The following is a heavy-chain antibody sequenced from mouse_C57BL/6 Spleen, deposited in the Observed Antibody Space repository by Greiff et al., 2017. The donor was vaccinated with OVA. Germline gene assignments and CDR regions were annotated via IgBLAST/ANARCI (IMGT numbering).Heavy chain of an antibody. D-gene: IGHD1-1*01. CDR1: GYTFTSYW. V-gene: IGHV1-69*01. CDR3: ARSGYYGSSYSYYAMDY. Sequence: VQLQQPGAELVMPGASVKLSCKASGYTFTSYWMHWVKQRPGQGLEWIGEIDPSDSYTNYNQKFKGKSTLTVDKSSSTAYMQLSSLTSEDSAFYYCARSGYYGSSYSYYAMDYWGQGTSVTVSS. J-gene: IGHJ4*01. CDR2: IDPSDSYT.